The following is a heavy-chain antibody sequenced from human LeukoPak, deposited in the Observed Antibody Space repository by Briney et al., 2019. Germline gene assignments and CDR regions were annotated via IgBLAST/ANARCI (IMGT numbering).Heavy chain of an antibody. CDR2: INHSGST. D-gene: IGHD5-18*01. V-gene: IGHV4-34*01. CDR1: GGSFSGYY. Sequence: SETLSLTCAVYGGSFSGYYWSWIRQSPGKGLEWIGEINHSGSTNYNPSLKSRVTISVDTSKNQFSLKLSSVTAADTAVYYCARADTAMVTIDYWGQGTLVTVSS. CDR3: ARADTAMVTIDY. J-gene: IGHJ4*02.